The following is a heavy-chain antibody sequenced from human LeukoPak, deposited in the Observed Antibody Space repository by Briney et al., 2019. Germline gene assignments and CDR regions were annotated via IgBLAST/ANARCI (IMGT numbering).Heavy chain of an antibody. CDR2: IYYSGST. CDR3: ARPARGYSGYDLEDY. J-gene: IGHJ4*02. D-gene: IGHD5-12*01. V-gene: IGHV4-39*01. CDR1: GGSISSYY. Sequence: SETLSLTCTASGGSISSYYWGWIRQPPGKGLEWIGSIYYSGSTYYNPSLKSRVTISVDTSKNQFSLKLSSVTAADTAVYYCARPARGYSGYDLEDYWGQGTLVTVSS.